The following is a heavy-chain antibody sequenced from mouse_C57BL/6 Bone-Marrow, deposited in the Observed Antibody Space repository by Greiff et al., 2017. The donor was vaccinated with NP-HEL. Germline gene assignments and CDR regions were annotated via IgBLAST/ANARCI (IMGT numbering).Heavy chain of an antibody. V-gene: IGHV1-82*01. CDR3: ARWNYYGSSYPCY. D-gene: IGHD1-1*01. Sequence: VQLQQSGPELVKPGASVKISCKASGYAFSSSWMNWVKQRPGKGLEWIGRIYPGDGDTNYNGKFKGKATLTADKSSSTAYMQLSSLTSEDSAVYFCARWNYYGSSYPCYWGQGTTLTVSS. J-gene: IGHJ2*01. CDR2: IYPGDGDT. CDR1: GYAFSSSW.